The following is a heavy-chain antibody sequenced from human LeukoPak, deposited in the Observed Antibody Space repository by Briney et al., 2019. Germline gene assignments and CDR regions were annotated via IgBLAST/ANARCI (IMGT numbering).Heavy chain of an antibody. D-gene: IGHD3-10*01. V-gene: IGHV3-11*01. J-gene: IGHJ4*02. CDR2: ISSSGSTI. Sequence: GGSLRLSCAASGFSFKDYNIHWVRQAPGKGLEWVSYISSSGSTIYYADSVKGRFTISRDNAKNSLYLQMNSLRAEDTAVYYCARDFFYYGSGSYDYWGQGTLVTVSS. CDR1: GFSFKDYN. CDR3: ARDFFYYGSGSYDY.